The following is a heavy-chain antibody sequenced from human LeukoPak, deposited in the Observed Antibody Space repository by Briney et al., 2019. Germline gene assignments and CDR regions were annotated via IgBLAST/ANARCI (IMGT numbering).Heavy chain of an antibody. CDR1: GFTFGSYA. D-gene: IGHD2-2*01. Sequence: PGGSLRLSCAASGFTFGSYAMSWVRQAPGEGLEWVSGISVSDDSTYYADSVKGRFTMSRDNSNNMLYLQMNSLRAEDTAVYYCAKDRFCSSTNCPYDQWGQGTLVTVSS. CDR3: AKDRFCSSTNCPYDQ. V-gene: IGHV3-23*01. J-gene: IGHJ5*02. CDR2: ISVSDDST.